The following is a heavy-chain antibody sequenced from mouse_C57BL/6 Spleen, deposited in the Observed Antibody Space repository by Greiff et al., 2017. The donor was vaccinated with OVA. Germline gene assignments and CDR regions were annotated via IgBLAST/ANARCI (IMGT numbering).Heavy chain of an antibody. CDR2: FYPGSGSI. J-gene: IGHJ3*01. CDR1: GYTFTEYT. CDR3: ARHEEAYYSNYAWFAY. D-gene: IGHD2-5*01. V-gene: IGHV1-62-2*01. Sequence: VQLQESGAELVKPGASVKLSCKASGYTFTEYTIHWVKQRSGQGLEWIGWFYPGSGSIKYNEKFKDKATLTADKSSSTVYMELSRLTSEDSAVYFCARHEEAYYSNYAWFAYWGQGTLVTVSA.